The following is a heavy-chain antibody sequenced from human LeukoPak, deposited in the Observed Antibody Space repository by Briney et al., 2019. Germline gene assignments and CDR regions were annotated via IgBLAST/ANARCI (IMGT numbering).Heavy chain of an antibody. V-gene: IGHV1-2*02. CDR2: INPNSGGT. D-gene: IGHD6-6*01. J-gene: IGHJ4*02. CDR1: GYTFTGYY. CDR3: AKSIAARPGYFDY. Sequence: EASVKVSCKASGYTFTGYYMHWVRQAPGQGLEWMGWINPNSGGTNYAQKFQGRVTMTRDTSISTAYMELSRLRSDDTAVYYCAKSIAARPGYFDYWGQGTLVTVSS.